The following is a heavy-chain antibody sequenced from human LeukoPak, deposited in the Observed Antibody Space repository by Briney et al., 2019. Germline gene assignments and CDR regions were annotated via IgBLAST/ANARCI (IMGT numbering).Heavy chain of an antibody. Sequence: GGSLRLSCAASGFTFSSYGMHWVRQASGKGPEWVAFIRSDSSNQYYADSVKGRFTISRDNSKNTLYLQMNSLRAEDTAVYYCAKVPLSSSGWDREYYFDYWGQGTLVTVSS. V-gene: IGHV3-30*02. J-gene: IGHJ4*02. CDR1: GFTFSSYG. CDR2: IRSDSSNQ. D-gene: IGHD6-19*01. CDR3: AKVPLSSSGWDREYYFDY.